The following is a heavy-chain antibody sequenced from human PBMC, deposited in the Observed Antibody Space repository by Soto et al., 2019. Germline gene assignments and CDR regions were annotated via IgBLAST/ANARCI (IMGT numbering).Heavy chain of an antibody. V-gene: IGHV3-23*01. CDR3: AKAFKPQRGLAAAGTQVHYYSYYYIVV. Sequence: GGSLRLSCAASGFTFSSYAMSWVRQAPGKGLEWVSAISGSGGSTYYADSVKGRFTISRDNSKNTLYLQMNSLRAEDTAVYYCAKAFKPQRGLAAAGTQVHYYSYYYIVVWGKGTTVTV. D-gene: IGHD6-13*01. CDR1: GFTFSSYA. CDR2: ISGSGGST. J-gene: IGHJ6*03.